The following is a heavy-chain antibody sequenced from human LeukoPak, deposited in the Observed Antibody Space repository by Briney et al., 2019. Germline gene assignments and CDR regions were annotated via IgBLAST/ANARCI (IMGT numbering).Heavy chain of an antibody. J-gene: IGHJ4*02. CDR3: AKSRDYYDSSGQDY. D-gene: IGHD3-22*01. Sequence: GRFLRLSCAASGFNFRSYGRHRVRKTPGKGLEGVAVISYDGSNKYYADSVKGRFTICRDNSKNTLYLQKNSLRGEDTAVYYCAKSRDYYDSSGQDYWGQGTLVTVSS. CDR2: ISYDGSNK. CDR1: GFNFRSYG. V-gene: IGHV3-30*18.